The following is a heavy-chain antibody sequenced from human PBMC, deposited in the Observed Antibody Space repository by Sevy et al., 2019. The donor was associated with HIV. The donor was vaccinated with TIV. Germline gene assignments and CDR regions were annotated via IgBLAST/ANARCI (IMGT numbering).Heavy chain of an antibody. CDR3: ARGQYFFDY. J-gene: IGHJ4*02. CDR2: VTGKNGDT. D-gene: IGHD3-9*01. V-gene: IGHV1-18*01. Sequence: ASVKVSYKAYGYTFKNDVITWVRQAPGQGLEWMGWVTGKNGDTRYAHNLQARVTMTRDTSTSTAYMDLRSLTADDTAVYYCARGQYFFDYWAQGTVVTVSS. CDR1: GYTFKNDV.